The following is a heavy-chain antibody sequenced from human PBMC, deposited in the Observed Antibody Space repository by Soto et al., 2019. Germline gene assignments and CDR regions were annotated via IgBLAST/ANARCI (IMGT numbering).Heavy chain of an antibody. CDR3: AKRRGGNPHDWFAH. CDR1: GYSFSNYW. D-gene: IGHD2-15*01. V-gene: IGHV5-51*01. J-gene: IGHJ5*02. Sequence: GESLKISCKGSGYSFSNYWIVWVRQMPGKGLEWMGIIYPGDSETKYSPSFQGQVTISADKSINTAYLQRISLKASDTAMYYCAKRRGGNPHDWFAHGGQGTLGTVSS. CDR2: IYPGDSET.